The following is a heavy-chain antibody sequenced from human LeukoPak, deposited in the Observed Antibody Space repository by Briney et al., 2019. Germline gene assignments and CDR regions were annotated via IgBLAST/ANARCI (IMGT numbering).Heavy chain of an antibody. CDR1: GFTFVSNA. D-gene: IGHD3-10*01. Sequence: GGSLRLSCAASGFTFVSNAMSWVRQAPGKGLEWVSAISGSGDRTHYADSVEGRFTVSRDTSKSTLFLQMNSLRAEDTAVYYCAKLLRGVVVPYFDYWGQGTLVTVSS. CDR3: AKLLRGVVVPYFDY. J-gene: IGHJ4*02. CDR2: ISGSGDRT. V-gene: IGHV3-23*01.